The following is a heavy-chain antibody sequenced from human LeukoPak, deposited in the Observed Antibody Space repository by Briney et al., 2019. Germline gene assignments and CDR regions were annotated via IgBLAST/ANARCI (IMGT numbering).Heavy chain of an antibody. J-gene: IGHJ4*02. Sequence: SQTLSLTRTISGAYISSGDYYWTWIRQPAGKGLEWIGRIHTSGRTYYNSSLNSRVSISLEFSKNQFSLTLKSVTAADTAIYYCTRVRPPTTSDYWGQGTLVIVSS. CDR3: TRVRPPTTSDY. D-gene: IGHD1-26*01. CDR1: GAYISSGDYY. CDR2: IHTSGRT. V-gene: IGHV4-61*02.